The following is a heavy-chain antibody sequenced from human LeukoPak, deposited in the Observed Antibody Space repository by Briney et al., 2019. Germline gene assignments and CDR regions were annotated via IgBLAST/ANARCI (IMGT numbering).Heavy chain of an antibody. CDR3: AKDSVDIVATIYFVY. CDR1: GFTFSSYA. J-gene: IGHJ4*02. Sequence: GGSLRLSCAASGFTFSSYAMSWVRQAPGKGLEWVSAISGSGGSTYYADSVKGRFTISRDNSKNTLYLQMNSLRAEDTAVYYCAKDSVDIVATIYFVYWGQGTLVTVSS. CDR2: ISGSGGST. D-gene: IGHD5-12*01. V-gene: IGHV3-23*01.